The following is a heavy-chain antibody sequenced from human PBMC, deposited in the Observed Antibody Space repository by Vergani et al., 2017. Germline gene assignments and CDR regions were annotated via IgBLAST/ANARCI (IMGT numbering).Heavy chain of an antibody. CDR3: AKDSDIEYSSSGLDY. Sequence: EVQLLESGGGLVQPGGSLRLSCAASGFTFSSYAMSWVRQAPGKGLEWVSAISWSSGSIGYADSVKGRFTISRDNAKNSLYLQMNSLRAEDTALYYCAKDSDIEYSSSGLDYWGQGTLVTVSS. CDR2: ISWSSGSI. V-gene: IGHV3-9*01. D-gene: IGHD6-6*01. CDR1: GFTFSSYA. J-gene: IGHJ4*02.